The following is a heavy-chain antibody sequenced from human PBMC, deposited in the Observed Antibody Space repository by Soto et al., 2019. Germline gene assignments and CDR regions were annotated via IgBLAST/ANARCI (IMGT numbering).Heavy chain of an antibody. CDR2: VCNGGNG. CDR1: GFDMSKYY. J-gene: IGHJ2*01. D-gene: IGHD7-27*01. Sequence: EVQLVESGGGLIQPGGSLRLSCAASGFDMSKYYMTWVRQAPGKGLQWLSLVCNGGNGNYGDFLRGRISVSRDNSKNTVFLQVSSLRAEDTAVYYCARVWGWHFDLWGRGTLVTVSS. V-gene: IGHV3-53*02. CDR3: ARVWGWHFDL.